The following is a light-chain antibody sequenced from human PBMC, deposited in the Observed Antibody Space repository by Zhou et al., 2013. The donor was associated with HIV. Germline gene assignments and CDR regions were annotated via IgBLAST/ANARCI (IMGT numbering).Light chain of an antibody. Sequence: EIVMTQSPATLSVSPGERATLSCRASQSVSRNLAWYQQKPGQAPRLLISGAFTRATGIPLRFSGTGSGTEFTLTISSMQSEDFAVYYCQQSYGTPYTFGQGPSWRSN. V-gene: IGKV3-15*01. CDR3: QQSYGTPYT. CDR1: QSVSRN. J-gene: IGKJ2*01. CDR2: GAF.